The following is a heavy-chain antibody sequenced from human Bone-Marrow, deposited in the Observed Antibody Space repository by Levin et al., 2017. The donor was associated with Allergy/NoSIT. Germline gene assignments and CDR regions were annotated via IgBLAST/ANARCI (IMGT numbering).Heavy chain of an antibody. Sequence: RTSETLSLTCTVSGGSISSYYWSWIRQPPGKGLEWIGYIYYSGSTNYNPSLKSRVTISVDTSKNQFSLKLSSVTAADTAVYYCARGPLWFGELLSLGYFDYWGQGTLVTVSS. D-gene: IGHD3-10*01. CDR2: IYYSGST. CDR3: ARGPLWFGELLSLGYFDY. V-gene: IGHV4-59*01. J-gene: IGHJ4*02. CDR1: GGSISSYY.